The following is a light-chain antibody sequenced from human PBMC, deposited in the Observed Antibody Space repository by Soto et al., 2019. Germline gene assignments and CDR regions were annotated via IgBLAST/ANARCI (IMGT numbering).Light chain of an antibody. CDR3: GSWDSSLCAYV. V-gene: IGLV1-51*01. CDR2: DDT. Sequence: QSVLTQPPSVSAAPGQKVTISCSGSSSNIGGNSVSWYQQLPGTAPKLLIYDDTKRLSGIPDRFSVSKSGTSATLGITGFQTGDEDDYYCGSWDSSLCAYVFGTGTKV. J-gene: IGLJ1*01. CDR1: SSNIGGNS.